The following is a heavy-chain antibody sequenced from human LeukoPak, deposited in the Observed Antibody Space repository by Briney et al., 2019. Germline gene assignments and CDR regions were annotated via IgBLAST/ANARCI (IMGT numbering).Heavy chain of an antibody. V-gene: IGHV4-34*01. J-gene: IGHJ4*02. D-gene: IGHD4-17*01. CDR1: GVSFDDYY. CDR2: INHSGYT. Sequence: PSETLSLTCAVSGVSFDDYYWSWVRQTPGKGLEWIGEINHSGYTNDSPSLRSRVTLSIDTSRKQFSLNLRSVTVADAGIYYCTRMTTGHDYWGQGTLVTVSS. CDR3: TRMTTGHDY.